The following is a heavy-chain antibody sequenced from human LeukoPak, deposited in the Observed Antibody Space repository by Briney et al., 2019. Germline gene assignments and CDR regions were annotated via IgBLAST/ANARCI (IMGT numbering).Heavy chain of an antibody. J-gene: IGHJ4*02. CDR3: MREDY. V-gene: IGHV1-2*02. CDR1: GYTFTGYF. CDR2: IHPDSGVT. Sequence: ASVKVSCKTSGYTFTGYFIHWVRQAPGQGLEWMGWIHPDSGVTTYAQKFQGRVTLTRDTSISTAYMELSRLRSDDTTVYYCMREDYWGQGTLVTVSS.